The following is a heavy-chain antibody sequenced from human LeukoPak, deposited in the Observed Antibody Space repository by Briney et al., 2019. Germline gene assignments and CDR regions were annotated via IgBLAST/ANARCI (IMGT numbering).Heavy chain of an antibody. J-gene: IGHJ4*02. V-gene: IGHV1-2*02. CDR2: INPNSGGT. Sequence: ASVTVSSTASGYTFTGYYMHWVRQAPGQGLEWMGWINPNSGGTNYAQKFQGRVTMTRDTSISTAYMELSRLRSDDTAVYYCARAYYDSSGYYRWAFDYWGQGTLVTVSS. CDR3: ARAYYDSSGYYRWAFDY. CDR1: GYTFTGYY. D-gene: IGHD3-22*01.